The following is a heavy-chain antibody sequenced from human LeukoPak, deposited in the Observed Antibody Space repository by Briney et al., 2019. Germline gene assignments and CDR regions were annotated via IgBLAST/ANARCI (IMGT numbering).Heavy chain of an antibody. CDR1: DGSISSYY. CDR2: IDTSGST. Sequence: SETLSLTCNTSDGSISSYYWSWIRQPAGKRLEWSGRIDTSGSTYYNPSLKSRVTMSVDTSKNQFSLQLRSLAAADTAVYYCARGGSGTYCSPLDFWGQGALVTVSS. V-gene: IGHV4-4*07. CDR3: ARGGSGTYCSPLDF. D-gene: IGHD3-10*01. J-gene: IGHJ4*02.